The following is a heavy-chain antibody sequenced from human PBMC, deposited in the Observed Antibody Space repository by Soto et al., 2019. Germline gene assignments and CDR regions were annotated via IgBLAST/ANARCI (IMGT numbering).Heavy chain of an antibody. V-gene: IGHV4-59*08. Sequence: SETLSLTCTVSGGSIRGYYGSWIRQPPGKGLEWIGYIYYSGTTNYNPSLKSRVTISVATSKNQFSLKLTSVTAADTAVYYCARRVGQLLNNWFDPWGQGTLVTVSS. CDR1: GGSIRGYY. J-gene: IGHJ5*02. CDR3: ARRVGQLLNNWFDP. CDR2: IYYSGTT. D-gene: IGHD2-2*01.